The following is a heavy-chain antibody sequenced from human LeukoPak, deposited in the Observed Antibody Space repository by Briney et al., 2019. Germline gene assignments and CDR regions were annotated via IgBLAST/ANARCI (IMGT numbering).Heavy chain of an antibody. V-gene: IGHV4-59*01. D-gene: IGHD3-10*01. Sequence: SETLSLTCTVSGDSINDYYWNWIRQPPGKGLEWIGYIYYSGSTDYNPSLKSRVTMSVDTSKNQFSLKLNSVTAADTAMYYCARGGARGSSAFDIWGQGTMVTVSA. CDR2: IYYSGST. CDR3: ARGGARGSSAFDI. J-gene: IGHJ3*02. CDR1: GDSINDYY.